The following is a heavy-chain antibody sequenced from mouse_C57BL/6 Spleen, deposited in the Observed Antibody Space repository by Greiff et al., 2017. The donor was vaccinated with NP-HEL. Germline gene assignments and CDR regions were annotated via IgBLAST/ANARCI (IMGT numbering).Heavy chain of an antibody. CDR3: ARTYYYGSSYHWWYFDV. Sequence: QVHVKQPGTELVKPGASVKLSCKASGYTFTSYWMHWVKQRPGQGLEWIGNINPSNGGTNYNEKFKSKATLTVDKSSSTAYMQLSSLTSEDSAVYYCARTYYYGSSYHWWYFDVWGTGTTVTVSS. D-gene: IGHD1-1*01. V-gene: IGHV1-53*01. CDR2: INPSNGGT. CDR1: GYTFTSYW. J-gene: IGHJ1*03.